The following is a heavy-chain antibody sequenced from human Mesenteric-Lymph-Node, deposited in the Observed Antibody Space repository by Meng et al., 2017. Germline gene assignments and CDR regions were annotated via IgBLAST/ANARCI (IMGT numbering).Heavy chain of an antibody. V-gene: IGHV4-38-2*02. CDR2: IYYSGNT. CDR1: GYSISSGYY. J-gene: IGHJ4*02. D-gene: IGHD6-19*01. Sequence: SETLSLTCTVSGYSISSGYYWGWIRQPPGKGLEWIGSIYYSGNTYYNPSLKSRVTISVDTSKNQFSLKLSSVTAADTAVYYCARGGIAVAGTIDYWGQGTRVTGAS. CDR3: ARGGIAVAGTIDY.